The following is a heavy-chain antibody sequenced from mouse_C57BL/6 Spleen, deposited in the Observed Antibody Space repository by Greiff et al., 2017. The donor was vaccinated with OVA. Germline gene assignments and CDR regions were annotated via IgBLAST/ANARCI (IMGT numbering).Heavy chain of an antibody. V-gene: IGHV1-81*01. CDR2: IYPRSGNT. J-gene: IGHJ4*01. CDR1: GYTFTSYG. CDR3: AKEGVKSNGFDYAMDY. D-gene: IGHD2-5*01. Sequence: VKLQQSGAELARPGASVKLSCKASGYTFTSYGISWVKQRTGQGLEWIGEIYPRSGNTYYNEKFKGKATLTADKSSSTAYMELRSLTSEDSAVYFCAKEGVKSNGFDYAMDYWGQGTSVTVSS.